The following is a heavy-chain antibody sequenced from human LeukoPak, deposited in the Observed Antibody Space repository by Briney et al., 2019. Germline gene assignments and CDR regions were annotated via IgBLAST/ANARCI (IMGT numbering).Heavy chain of an antibody. CDR1: GFTFSNYW. D-gene: IGHD2-2*01. CDR3: CSTNSLDY. V-gene: IGHV3-7*01. J-gene: IGHJ4*02. Sequence: GGSLRLSCVASGFTFSNYWMNWVRQAPGKGLEWVADIKKDGSETYYVDPVRGQFIISRDNARNSVYLQMNSLRVEDTAVYYCCSTNSLDYWGQGTLVTVPS. CDR2: IKKDGSET.